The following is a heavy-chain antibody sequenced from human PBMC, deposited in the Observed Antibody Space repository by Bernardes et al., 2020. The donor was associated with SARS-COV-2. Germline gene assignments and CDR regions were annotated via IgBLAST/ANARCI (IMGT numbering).Heavy chain of an antibody. J-gene: IGHJ6*02. Sequence: SETLSLTCTVSGGSISSYYWSWIRQPPGKGLEWIGYIYYSGSTNYNPSLKSRVTISVDTSKNQFSLKLSSVTAADTAVYYCARIAVAGHGAYYYYYYGMDVWGQGTTVTVSS. CDR2: IYYSGST. CDR3: ARIAVAGHGAYYYYYYGMDV. V-gene: IGHV4-59*08. D-gene: IGHD6-19*01. CDR1: GGSISSYY.